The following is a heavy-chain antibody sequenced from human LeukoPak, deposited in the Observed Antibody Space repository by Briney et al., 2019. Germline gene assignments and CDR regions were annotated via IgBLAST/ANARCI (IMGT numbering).Heavy chain of an antibody. D-gene: IGHD2-21*01. J-gene: IGHJ4*02. CDR1: GFTFSDYA. Sequence: GRSLRLSCAASGFTFSDYAMSWVRQAPGKGLEWVSGISGSGSGTYYADSVRGRFTISRDNSKNTVFLQMNSLRVEDTAVYYCARGRIAPDYWGQGTLVTVSS. CDR3: ARGRIAPDY. V-gene: IGHV3-23*01. CDR2: ISGSGSGT.